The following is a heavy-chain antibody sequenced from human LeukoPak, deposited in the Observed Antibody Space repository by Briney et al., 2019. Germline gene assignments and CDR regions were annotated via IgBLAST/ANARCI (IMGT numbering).Heavy chain of an antibody. V-gene: IGHV4-59*01. D-gene: IGHD2-15*01. CDR2: IYYSGST. J-gene: IGHJ3*02. CDR1: GGSISSYY. CDR3: ARDSEYCSGGSCYSPQGAAFDI. Sequence: PSETLSLTCTASGGSISSYYWSWIRQPPGKGLEWIGYIYYSGSTNYNPSLKSRVTISVDTSKNQFSLKLSSVTAADTAVYYCARDSEYCSGGSCYSPQGAAFDIWGQGTMVTVSS.